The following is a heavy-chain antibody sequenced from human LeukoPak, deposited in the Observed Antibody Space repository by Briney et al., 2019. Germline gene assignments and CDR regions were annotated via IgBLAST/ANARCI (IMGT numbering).Heavy chain of an antibody. Sequence: PSETLSLTCTVSGGSISSSSYYWGWIRQPPGKGLEWIGSIYYSGSTYYNPSLKSRVTISVDTSKNQFSLKLSSVTAADTAVYYCARSCGYSYGYPLFDYWGQGTLVTVSS. CDR3: ARSCGYSYGYPLFDY. CDR1: GGSISSSSYY. J-gene: IGHJ4*02. V-gene: IGHV4-39*01. D-gene: IGHD5-18*01. CDR2: IYYSGST.